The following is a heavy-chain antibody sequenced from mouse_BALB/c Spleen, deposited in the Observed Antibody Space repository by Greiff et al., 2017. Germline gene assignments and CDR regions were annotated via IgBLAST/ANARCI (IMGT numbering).Heavy chain of an antibody. D-gene: IGHD2-4*01. V-gene: IGHV5-17*02. Sequence: EVKLVESGGGLVQPGGSRKLSCAASGFTFSSFGMHWVRQAPEKGLEWVAYISSGSSTIYYADTVKGRFTISRDNPKNTLFLQMTSLRSEDTAMYYCARSYDYDEEGGMDYWGQGTSVTVSS. CDR2: ISSGSSTI. J-gene: IGHJ4*01. CDR3: ARSYDYDEEGGMDY. CDR1: GFTFSSFG.